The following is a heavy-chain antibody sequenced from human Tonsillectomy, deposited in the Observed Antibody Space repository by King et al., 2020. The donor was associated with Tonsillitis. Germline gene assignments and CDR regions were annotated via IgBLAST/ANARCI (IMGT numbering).Heavy chain of an antibody. Sequence: VQLQQWGAGLLKPSETLSLTCAVYGGSFSNYYWSWIRQPPGKGLEWIGEMNHSGNTNYNPSLKSRVTISVDTSKNQFSLKLSSVTAADPAVYYCARSDFWSGYSDAFDIWGQGTMVAVSS. CDR3: ARSDFWSGYSDAFDI. CDR2: MNHSGNT. J-gene: IGHJ3*02. V-gene: IGHV4-34*01. CDR1: GGSFSNYY. D-gene: IGHD3-3*01.